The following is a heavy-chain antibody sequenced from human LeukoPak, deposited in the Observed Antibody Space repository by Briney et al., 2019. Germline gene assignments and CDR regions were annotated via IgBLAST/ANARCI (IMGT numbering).Heavy chain of an antibody. CDR2: IYYSGST. CDR3: ARSQGHRLLNYYSYYMDV. J-gene: IGHJ6*03. CDR1: GGSISSYY. Sequence: SETLSLTCTVSGGSISSYYWSWIRQPPGKGLEWIGYIYYSGSTNYNPSLRSRVTISVDTSKNQFSLELSSVTAADTAVYYCARSQGHRLLNYYSYYMDVWGKGTTVTVSS. V-gene: IGHV4-59*01. D-gene: IGHD2-15*01.